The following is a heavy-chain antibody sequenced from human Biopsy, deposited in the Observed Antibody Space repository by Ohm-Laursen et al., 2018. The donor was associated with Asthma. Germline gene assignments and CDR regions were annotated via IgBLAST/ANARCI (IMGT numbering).Heavy chain of an antibody. J-gene: IGHJ4*02. CDR1: GFTFSSYA. CDR2: ISGSGGST. V-gene: IGHV3-23*01. D-gene: IGHD3-3*01. Sequence: SLSLSCAASGFTFSSYAMSWVRQAPGKGLEWVSAISGSGGSTYYADSVKGRFTISRDNSKNTLYLQMNSLRAEDTAVYYCASQSSGPDFWSGYYYFDYWGQGTLVTVSS. CDR3: ASQSSGPDFWSGYYYFDY.